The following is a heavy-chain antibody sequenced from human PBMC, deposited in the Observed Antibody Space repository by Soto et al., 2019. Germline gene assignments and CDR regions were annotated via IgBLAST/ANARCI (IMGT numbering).Heavy chain of an antibody. Sequence: SETLSLTCAVSGGSISSGGYYWSWIRQPPGRGLEWIGHIFYSGSTNYNPALKSRVTISVDTSKSQFSLKLSSVTAADTAVYNCAKDSGYNYGYFRWFDPWGQGTLVTVSS. V-gene: IGHV4-61*08. J-gene: IGHJ5*02. CDR2: IFYSGST. CDR1: GGSISSGGYY. D-gene: IGHD5-18*01. CDR3: AKDSGYNYGYFRWFDP.